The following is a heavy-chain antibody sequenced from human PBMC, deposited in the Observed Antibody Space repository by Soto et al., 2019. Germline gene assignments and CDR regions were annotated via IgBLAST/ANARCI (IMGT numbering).Heavy chain of an antibody. CDR3: ARGGFLEWLLFDY. CDR1: GYTFTGYY. D-gene: IGHD3-3*01. CDR2: INPNSGGT. Sequence: ASVKVSCKASGYTFTGYYMHWVRQAPGQGLEWMGWINPNSGGTNYAQKFQGWVTMTMDTSISTAYMELSRLRSDDTAVYYCARGGFLEWLLFDYWGQGTLVTVSS. V-gene: IGHV1-2*04. J-gene: IGHJ4*02.